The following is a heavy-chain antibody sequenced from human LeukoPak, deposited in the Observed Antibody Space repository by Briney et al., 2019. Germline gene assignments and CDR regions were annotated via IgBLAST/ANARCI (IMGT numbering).Heavy chain of an antibody. J-gene: IGHJ4*02. Sequence: PGGSLRLSCAASGFTFSSYSMNWVRQAPGKGLEWVSSISSSSSYIYYADSVKGRFTISRGNAKNSLYLQMNSLRAEDTAVYYCARESIAVAGTDFDYWGQGTLVTVSS. D-gene: IGHD6-19*01. CDR2: ISSSSSYI. CDR3: ARESIAVAGTDFDY. CDR1: GFTFSSYS. V-gene: IGHV3-21*01.